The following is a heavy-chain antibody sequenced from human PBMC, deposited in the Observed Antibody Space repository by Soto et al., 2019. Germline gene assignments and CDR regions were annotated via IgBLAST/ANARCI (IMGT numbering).Heavy chain of an antibody. J-gene: IGHJ5*02. CDR3: ARGVGSGSYYNQYNWFDP. Sequence: PSVKVSCKASGYTFTNYGISWLRQAPGQGLEWMGWISAYNGNTKYAQKLQGRVTMTTDTSTSTAYMELRSLRSDDTAVYYCARGVGSGSYYNQYNWFDPWGQGTLVTSPQ. CDR1: GYTFTNYG. V-gene: IGHV1-18*01. CDR2: ISAYNGNT. D-gene: IGHD3-10*01.